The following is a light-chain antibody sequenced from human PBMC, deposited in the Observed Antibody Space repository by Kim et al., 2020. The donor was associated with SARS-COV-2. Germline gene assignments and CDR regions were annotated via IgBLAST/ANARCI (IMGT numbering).Light chain of an antibody. Sequence: GQSVTISCTEASSDVAAYASVSWDQHHPGKAPKLMIFQGTKRPAGGPDRFSGSKSGNTASLTVSGLQTDDEADYYCSSYAGSNTWVFGGGTKLTVL. V-gene: IGLV2-8*01. J-gene: IGLJ3*02. CDR3: SSYAGSNTWV. CDR2: QGT. CDR1: SSDVAAYAS.